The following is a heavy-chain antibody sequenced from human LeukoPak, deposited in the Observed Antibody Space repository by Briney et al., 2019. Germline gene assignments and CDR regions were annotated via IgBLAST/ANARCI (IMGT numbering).Heavy chain of an antibody. CDR1: GFTFSDYA. D-gene: IGHD6-19*01. CDR3: ARAIAVAEGY. V-gene: IGHV3-21*01. Sequence: GGSLRLSCAASGFTFSDYAMSWVRQAPGKGLEWVSYISGGSGYIYYADSVKGRFTISRDNAKNSLYLQMNSLRAEDTAVYYCARAIAVAEGYWGQGTLVTVSS. CDR2: ISGGSGYI. J-gene: IGHJ4*02.